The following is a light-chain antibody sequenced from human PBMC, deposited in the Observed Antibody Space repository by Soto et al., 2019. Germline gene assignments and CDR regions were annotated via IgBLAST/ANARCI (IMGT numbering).Light chain of an antibody. CDR3: QQYYITPLT. J-gene: IGKJ4*01. CDR1: QSVLYSSNNKNY. V-gene: IGKV4-1*01. CDR2: WAS. Sequence: DIVMTQSPDFLAVSLGERATINCKPSQSVLYSSNNKNYLAWYQQKPGQPPKLLIYWASTRESGVPDRFSGSGSGTDFTLTISSLQAEDVAVYYCQQYYITPLTFGGGTKVEIK.